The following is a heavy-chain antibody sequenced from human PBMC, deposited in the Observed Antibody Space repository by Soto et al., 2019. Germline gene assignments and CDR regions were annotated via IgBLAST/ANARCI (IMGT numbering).Heavy chain of an antibody. D-gene: IGHD2-15*01. CDR3: ARDKGGALDY. Sequence: QVQLVQSGAEVKKPGASVKVSCKASGYSFLGSYIHWVRQTPGHGLEWLGWIHPNGGATSFAQKFQGRVSMTGATSISTVYMELSRLGSDDTAVYYCARDKGGALDYWGQGTLLTVSS. CDR2: IHPNGGAT. J-gene: IGHJ4*02. CDR1: GYSFLGSY. V-gene: IGHV1-2*02.